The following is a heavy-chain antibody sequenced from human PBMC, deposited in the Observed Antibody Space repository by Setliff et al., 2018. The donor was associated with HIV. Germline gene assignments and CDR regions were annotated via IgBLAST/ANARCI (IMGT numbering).Heavy chain of an antibody. D-gene: IGHD2-21*02. CDR2: IIPIFGTA. Sequence: ASVKVSCKASGGTFSSYAISWVRQAPGQGLEWMGGIIPIFGTANYAPKFQGRVTITTDESTSTAYMELSSLRSEDTAVYYCARPTRHCGGDCWAFDIWGQGTMVTVSS. CDR1: GGTFSSYA. CDR3: ARPTRHCGGDCWAFDI. V-gene: IGHV1-69*05. J-gene: IGHJ3*02.